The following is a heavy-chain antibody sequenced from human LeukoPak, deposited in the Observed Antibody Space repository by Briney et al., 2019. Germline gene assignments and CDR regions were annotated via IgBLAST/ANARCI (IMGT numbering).Heavy chain of an antibody. Sequence: GGSLRLSCAASGFPFSSYGMHWVRQAPGEGLEWVAAISYDGSEEDYADSVKGRFIVSSDYSKNTLYLHMNSLRAEDTAVYYCARGGQWLVNGAFDLWGQGTTVIVSS. J-gene: IGHJ3*01. CDR3: ARGGQWLVNGAFDL. CDR1: GFPFSSYG. V-gene: IGHV3-30*03. CDR2: ISYDGSEE. D-gene: IGHD6-19*01.